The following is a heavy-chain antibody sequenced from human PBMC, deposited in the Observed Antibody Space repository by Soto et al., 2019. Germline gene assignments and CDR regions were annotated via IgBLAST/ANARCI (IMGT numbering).Heavy chain of an antibody. Sequence: SVKVSCKASGGTFSSYAISWVRQAPGQGLEWMGGIIPIFGTANYAQKFQGRVTITADESTSTAYMELSSLRSEDTAVYYRARESRAYGDYDYWGQGTLVTVSS. CDR3: ARESRAYGDYDY. J-gene: IGHJ4*02. D-gene: IGHD4-17*01. CDR2: IIPIFGTA. CDR1: GGTFSSYA. V-gene: IGHV1-69*13.